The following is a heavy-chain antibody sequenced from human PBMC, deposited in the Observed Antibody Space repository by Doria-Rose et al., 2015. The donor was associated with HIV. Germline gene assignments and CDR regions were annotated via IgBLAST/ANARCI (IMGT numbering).Heavy chain of an antibody. V-gene: IGHV2-26*01. Sequence: QVTLKESGPVLVKPTETLTPTCTVSGVSLSSPGMGVSWIRQPPGKALEWLGNIFSGDERSYTTSLKSRLTISRGTYKSQVVLTMTDMDPVDTATYYCARIKSSRWYHKYYFDFWGQGTLVIVSA. J-gene: IGHJ4*02. CDR1: GVSLSSPGMG. D-gene: IGHD6-13*01. CDR2: IFSGDER. CDR3: ARIKSSRWYHKYYFDF.